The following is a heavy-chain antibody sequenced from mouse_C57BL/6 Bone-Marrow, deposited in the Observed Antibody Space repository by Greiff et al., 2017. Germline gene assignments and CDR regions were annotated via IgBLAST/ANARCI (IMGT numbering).Heavy chain of an antibody. V-gene: IGHV2-9*02. J-gene: IGHJ1*01. CDR3: ARDQKDWERYGYFDD. CDR1: GFSLTRYG. Sequence: QVQLQQSGPGLVAPSQSLSITCTVSGFSLTRYGVHWVRQPPGKGLEWLGVIWAGGGTNYNSALMSRLSISKDNSKSQVFLKMNSLQTDDTAMYYCARDQKDWERYGYFDDWGEGTTLTVSS. D-gene: IGHD4-1*01. CDR2: IWAGGGT.